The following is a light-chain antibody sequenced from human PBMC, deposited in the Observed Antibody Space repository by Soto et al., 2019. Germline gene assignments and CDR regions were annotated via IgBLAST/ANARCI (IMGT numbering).Light chain of an antibody. V-gene: IGKV1-33*01. J-gene: IGKJ2*01. Sequence: DIQMTQSPSSLSASVGDRVTIACQASDDSNKYLSWFQQKPGKAPKLLIYDASKLEAGVQSRFSGSGSGADFTFTITSLQAEDTATYFCQQYDELPYTFGQGTKLEIK. CDR1: DDSNKY. CDR2: DAS. CDR3: QQYDELPYT.